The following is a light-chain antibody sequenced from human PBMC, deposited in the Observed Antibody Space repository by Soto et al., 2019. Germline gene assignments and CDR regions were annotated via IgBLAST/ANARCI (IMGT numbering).Light chain of an antibody. V-gene: IGKV1D-12*01. Sequence: DIQMTQTPSSVSASVGDRVTITCRASEDISYWVAWYQQKPGKAPKLLIHAASSLHSGVPSRFSGSGSGTDLTITITGLQPEDFETYYCLQDYNYPLTFGGGTKVDIK. J-gene: IGKJ4*01. CDR3: LQDYNYPLT. CDR2: AAS. CDR1: EDISYW.